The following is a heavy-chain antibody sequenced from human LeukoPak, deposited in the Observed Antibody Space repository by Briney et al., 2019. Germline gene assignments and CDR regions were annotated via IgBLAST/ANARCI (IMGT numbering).Heavy chain of an antibody. J-gene: IGHJ6*03. D-gene: IGHD3-22*01. CDR3: ARAVLPYYYDSSLYCMDV. CDR1: GYTFTSYG. V-gene: IGHV1-18*01. CDR2: ISAYNGNT. Sequence: ASVKVSCKASGYTFTSYGISWVRQAPGQGLEWMGWISAYNGNTNYAQKLQGRVTMTTDTSTSTAYMELRSLRSDDTAVYYCARAVLPYYYDSSLYCMDVWGKGTTVTVSS.